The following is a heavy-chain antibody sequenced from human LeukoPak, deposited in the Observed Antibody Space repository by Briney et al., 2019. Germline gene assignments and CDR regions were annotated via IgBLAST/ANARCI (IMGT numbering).Heavy chain of an antibody. Sequence: ASVKVSCKASGYTFTSYGISWVRQAPGQGLEWMGWISAYNGNTNYAQKLQGRVTMTTDTSTSTAYMELRSLRSDDTAVYYCARDPEYYYDSSGFSGYFDYWGQGTLVTVSS. J-gene: IGHJ4*02. CDR1: GYTFTSYG. CDR3: ARDPEYYYDSSGFSGYFDY. CDR2: ISAYNGNT. D-gene: IGHD3-22*01. V-gene: IGHV1-18*01.